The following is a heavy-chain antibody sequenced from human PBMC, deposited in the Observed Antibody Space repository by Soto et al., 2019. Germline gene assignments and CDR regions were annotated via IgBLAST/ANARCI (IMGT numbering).Heavy chain of an antibody. CDR1: GFTFSSHS. Sequence: GGSLRLSCSASGFTFSSHSMNWVRQAPGKGLEWISYISRSATTYYADSVKGRFTISRDNAKNSLYLQMNSLRVEDTAVYYCASSDVSVFDYWGQGTLVTVSS. CDR3: ASSDVSVFDY. V-gene: IGHV3-48*01. J-gene: IGHJ4*02. CDR2: ISRSATT. D-gene: IGHD3-10*01.